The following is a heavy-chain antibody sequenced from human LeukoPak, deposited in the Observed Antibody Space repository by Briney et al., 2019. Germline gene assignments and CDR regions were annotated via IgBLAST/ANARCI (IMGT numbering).Heavy chain of an antibody. Sequence: ASVKVSCKASGYTFTSYDINWVRQATGQGLEWMGWMNPNSGNTGYAQKFQGRVTMTRNTSISTAYMELSSLRSEDTAVYYCARGVEYCSGGSCYYNWFDPWGQGTLVTVSS. V-gene: IGHV1-8*01. CDR1: GYTFTSYD. CDR2: MNPNSGNT. CDR3: ARGVEYCSGGSCYYNWFDP. D-gene: IGHD2-15*01. J-gene: IGHJ5*02.